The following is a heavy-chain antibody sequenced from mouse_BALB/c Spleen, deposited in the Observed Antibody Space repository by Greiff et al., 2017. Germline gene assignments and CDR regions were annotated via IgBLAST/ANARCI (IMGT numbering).Heavy chain of an antibody. V-gene: IGHV1-14*01. CDR3: ARSAYYGSSYFDY. CDR2: INPYNDGT. D-gene: IGHD1-1*01. Sequence: EVKVVESGPELVKPGASVKMSCKASGYTFTSYVMHWVKQKPGQGLEWIGYINPYNDGTKYNEKFKGKATLTSDKSSSTAYMELSSLTSEDSAVYYCARSAYYGSSYFDYWGQGTTLTVSS. CDR1: GYTFTSYV. J-gene: IGHJ2*01.